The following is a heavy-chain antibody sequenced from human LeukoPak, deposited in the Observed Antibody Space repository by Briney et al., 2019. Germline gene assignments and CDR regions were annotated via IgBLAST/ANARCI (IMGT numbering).Heavy chain of an antibody. V-gene: IGHV3-7*03. CDR1: GFTFSQYW. CDR3: AKASWVSSTDAVR. Sequence: GGSLRLSCAASGFTFSQYWMSWVRQAPGKGLEWVANIEHDGSEKQDGSEKNYVDSVKGRFTLSSDSSRNTVYFQLNNLRVEDTAIYYCAKASWVSSTDAVRWGQGTLVTVSS. J-gene: IGHJ4*02. CDR2: IEHDGSEKQDGSEK. D-gene: IGHD3-16*01.